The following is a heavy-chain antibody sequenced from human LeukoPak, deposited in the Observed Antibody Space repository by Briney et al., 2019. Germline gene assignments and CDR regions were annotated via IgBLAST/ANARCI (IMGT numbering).Heavy chain of an antibody. D-gene: IGHD1-26*01. Sequence: GRSLRLSCAASGFTFSSYAMRWVRQAPGKGLEWVAVISYDGSNKYYADSVKGRFTISSANSKNTLYLQMNSLTAEDTADYYCARGGEPPPEIPFDYWGQGTLVTVSS. J-gene: IGHJ4*02. CDR1: GFTFSSYA. CDR3: ARGGEPPPEIPFDY. CDR2: ISYDGSNK. V-gene: IGHV3-30-3*01.